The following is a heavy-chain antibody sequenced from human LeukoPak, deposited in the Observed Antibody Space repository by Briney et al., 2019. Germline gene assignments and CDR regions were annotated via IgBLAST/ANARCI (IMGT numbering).Heavy chain of an antibody. Sequence: PGGSLRLSCAASGFTFSSYSMNWVRQAPGKGLEWVSSISSSSSYIYYADSVKGRFTISRDNAKNSLYLQMNSLRAEDTAVYYCAGFGYCSSTSCYRFDYWGQGTLVTVSS. J-gene: IGHJ4*02. CDR1: GFTFSSYS. CDR2: ISSSSSYI. V-gene: IGHV3-21*01. D-gene: IGHD2-2*01. CDR3: AGFGYCSSTSCYRFDY.